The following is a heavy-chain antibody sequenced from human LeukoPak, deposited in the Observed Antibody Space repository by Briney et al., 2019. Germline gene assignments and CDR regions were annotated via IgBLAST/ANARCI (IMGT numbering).Heavy chain of an antibody. Sequence: SEGSLRLSCAASGFTFNNYGLIWVRQAPGKGLEWVSSISSSSSYIYYADSVKGRFTISRDNAKNSLYLQMNSLRAEDTAVYYCARGGSGSYCIDYWGQGTLVTVSS. CDR1: GFTFNNYG. CDR3: ARGGSGSYCIDY. D-gene: IGHD3-10*01. CDR2: ISSSSSYI. J-gene: IGHJ4*02. V-gene: IGHV3-21*01.